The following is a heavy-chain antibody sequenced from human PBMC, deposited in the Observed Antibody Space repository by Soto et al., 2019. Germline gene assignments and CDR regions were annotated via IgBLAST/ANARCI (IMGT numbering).Heavy chain of an antibody. Sequence: EVQLLESGGGLVQPGGSLRLSCAASGFTFSTYAMSWVRQAPGKGLEWVSAISGSGGSTYSADSVKGRFTISRASSKNTLYLKMDSLRAEDTAVYYCLAVVDRAYRRYFQNWGQGTLVTVSS. CDR2: ISGSGGST. CDR1: GFTFSTYA. CDR3: LAVVDRAYRRYFQN. D-gene: IGHD2-15*01. J-gene: IGHJ1*01. V-gene: IGHV3-23*01.